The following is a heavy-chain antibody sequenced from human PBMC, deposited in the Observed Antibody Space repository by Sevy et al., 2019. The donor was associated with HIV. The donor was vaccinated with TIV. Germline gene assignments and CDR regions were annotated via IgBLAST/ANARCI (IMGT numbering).Heavy chain of an antibody. D-gene: IGHD2-15*01. J-gene: IGHJ6*03. V-gene: IGHV4-34*01. Sequence: SETLSLTCAVYGGSFSGYYWSWIRQPPGKGLEWIGEINHSGSTNYNPSLKSRVTISVDTSKNQFSLKLSSVTAADTAVYYCARGWGCSGDSCQGFYYYYYMDVWGKGTTVTVSS. CDR2: INHSGST. CDR3: ARGWGCSGDSCQGFYYYYYMDV. CDR1: GGSFSGYY.